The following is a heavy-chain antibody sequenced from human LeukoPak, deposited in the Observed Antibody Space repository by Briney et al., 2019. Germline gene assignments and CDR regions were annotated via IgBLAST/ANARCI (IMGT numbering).Heavy chain of an antibody. J-gene: IGHJ3*02. CDR2: ISSSGSTI. D-gene: IGHD1-26*01. CDR1: GFTFSSYE. V-gene: IGHV3-48*03. Sequence: GGSLRLSCAASGFTFSSYEMNWVRQAPRKGLEWVSYISSSGSTIYYADSVKGRFTISRDNAKNSLYLQMNSLRAEDTALYYCAKGLGWELLGAFDIWGQGTIVTVSS. CDR3: AKGLGWELLGAFDI.